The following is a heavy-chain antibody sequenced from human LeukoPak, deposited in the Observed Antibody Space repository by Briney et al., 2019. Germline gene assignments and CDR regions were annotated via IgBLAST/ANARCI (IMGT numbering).Heavy chain of an antibody. CDR1: GGSISSGGYS. J-gene: IGHJ6*02. V-gene: IGHV4-30-2*01. D-gene: IGHD3-10*01. CDR3: ARDYYGSGSYYNVVSYGMDV. Sequence: SQTLSLTCAVSGGSISSGGYSWRWIRQPPGKGLEWIGYIYHSGSTYYNPSLKSRVTISVDRSKNQFSLKLSSVTAADTAVYYCARDYYGSGSYYNVVSYGMDVWGQGTTVTVSS. CDR2: IYHSGST.